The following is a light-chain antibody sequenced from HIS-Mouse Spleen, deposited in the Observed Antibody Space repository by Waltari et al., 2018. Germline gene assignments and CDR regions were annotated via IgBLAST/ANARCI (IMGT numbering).Light chain of an antibody. V-gene: IGLV3-21*03. CDR1: NIGSKS. CDR2: DDS. Sequence: SYVLTQPPSVSVAPGKTARITCGGNNIGSKSVHWYQQKPGQAPVLVVYDDSARPSGSPERFSGSNSGNTATLTISRVEAWDEADYYCQVWDSSSDHVVFGGGTKLTVL. CDR3: QVWDSSSDHVV. J-gene: IGLJ2*01.